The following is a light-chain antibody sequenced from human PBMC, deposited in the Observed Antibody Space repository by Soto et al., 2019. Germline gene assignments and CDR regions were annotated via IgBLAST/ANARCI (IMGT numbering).Light chain of an antibody. CDR2: DAS. V-gene: IGKV1-33*01. CDR1: HDITSY. CDR3: QKCDYLPI. J-gene: IGKJ3*01. Sequence: DIQMTQSPSSLSASVGDRVTITCQASHDITSYLNWYQHKPGKAPKLLIYDASILEAGVPSRISGSGSRTHFTFTISSLQPEDVATYYCQKCDYLPIFGPGTTVDFK.